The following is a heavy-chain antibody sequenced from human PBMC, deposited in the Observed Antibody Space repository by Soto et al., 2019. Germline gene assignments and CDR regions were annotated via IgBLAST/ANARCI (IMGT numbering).Heavy chain of an antibody. CDR3: ARHQSGSGNSNFDF. CDR2: VDPSDSFA. CDR1: EYSFPIYW. J-gene: IGHJ4*02. V-gene: IGHV5-10-1*01. D-gene: IGHD3-10*01. Sequence: PGESLKISCQAFEYSFPIYWISWVRQMPGAGPEWMGRVDPSDSFATYSPSFQGHVTISVDKPTRVVYLQWRSLKASDTATYYCARHQSGSGNSNFDFWGQGTPVTVSS.